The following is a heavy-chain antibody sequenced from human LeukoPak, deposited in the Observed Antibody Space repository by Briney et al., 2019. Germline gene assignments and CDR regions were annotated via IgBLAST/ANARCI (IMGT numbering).Heavy chain of an antibody. CDR3: AREGSDYVRFDI. J-gene: IGHJ3*02. CDR1: GYTFTSYD. V-gene: IGHV1-8*01. D-gene: IGHD3-16*01. Sequence: ASVKVSCKASGYTFTSYDINWVRQATGQGLEWMGWMNPNSGNTGYAQKFRGRVTMTRNTSISTAYMELSSLRSEDTAVYYCAREGSDYVRFDIWGQGTMVTVSS. CDR2: MNPNSGNT.